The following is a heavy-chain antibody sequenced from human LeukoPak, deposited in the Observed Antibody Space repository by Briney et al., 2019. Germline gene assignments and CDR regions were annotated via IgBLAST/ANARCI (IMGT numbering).Heavy chain of an antibody. CDR1: GYTFTSYG. Sequence: ASVKVSCKASGYTFTSYGISWVRQAPGQGLEWMGWITDYNRNTYYAQKFQGGVTMTIDTSTSTAYMELRSLRSDDTAVYYCARDTRYSSAWYDNWGQGTLVTVSS. CDR2: ITDYNRNT. V-gene: IGHV1-18*01. CDR3: ARDTRYSSAWYDN. J-gene: IGHJ5*02. D-gene: IGHD2-15*01.